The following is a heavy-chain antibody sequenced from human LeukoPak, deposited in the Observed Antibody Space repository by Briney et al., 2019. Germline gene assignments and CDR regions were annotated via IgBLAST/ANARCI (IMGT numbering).Heavy chain of an antibody. J-gene: IGHJ6*02. V-gene: IGHV3-30-3*01. CDR3: ARGRGSYYYYGMDV. CDR1: GFTFSSYA. D-gene: IGHD3-10*01. Sequence: GGSLRLSCAASGFTFSSYAMHWVRQAPGKGLEWVAVISYDGSNKYYADSVKGRFTISRDNSKNTLYLQMNSLRAEDTAVYYCARGRGSYYYYGMDVWGQGTTVTVSS. CDR2: ISYDGSNK.